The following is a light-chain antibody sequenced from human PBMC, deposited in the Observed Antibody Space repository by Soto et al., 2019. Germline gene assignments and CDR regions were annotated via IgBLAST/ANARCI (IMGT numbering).Light chain of an antibody. Sequence: DIVMAQSPATLSLSPGERATLSCRASQSVSSHYLAWYQQKPGQAPRLLIYAASSRATGIPDRFSGGGSGTDFTLTISRLEPEDFAVYYCQQCGSSPWTFGQGTKVDIK. CDR2: AAS. V-gene: IGKV3-20*01. CDR3: QQCGSSPWT. CDR1: QSVSSHY. J-gene: IGKJ1*01.